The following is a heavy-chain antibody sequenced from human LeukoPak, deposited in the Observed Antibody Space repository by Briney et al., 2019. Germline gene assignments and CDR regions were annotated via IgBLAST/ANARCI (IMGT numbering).Heavy chain of an antibody. J-gene: IGHJ4*02. V-gene: IGHV3-30*02. Sequence: PEGSLRLSCAASGFTFSNYAIHWVRLAPGKGLEWVSFIRFDGNERYYADSVKGRFTISRDNSKNTLYLQMNSLRAEDTAVYYCAKGNYYDSSGYLAELDYWGQGTLVTVSS. CDR3: AKGNYYDSSGYLAELDY. CDR2: IRFDGNER. D-gene: IGHD3-22*01. CDR1: GFTFSNYA.